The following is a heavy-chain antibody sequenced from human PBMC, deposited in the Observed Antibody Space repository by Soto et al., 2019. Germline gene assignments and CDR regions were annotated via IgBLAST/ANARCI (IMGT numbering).Heavy chain of an antibody. D-gene: IGHD5-12*01. CDR3: ARDQVATIWGAFDI. CDR1: GGTFSSYA. CDR2: IIPIFGTA. J-gene: IGHJ3*02. V-gene: IGHV1-69*13. Sequence: SVKVSCKASGGTFSSYAISWVRQAPGQGLEWMGGIIPIFGTANYAQKFQGRVTITADESTSTAYMELSSLRSEDTAVYYCARDQVATIWGAFDIWGQGTMVTVSS.